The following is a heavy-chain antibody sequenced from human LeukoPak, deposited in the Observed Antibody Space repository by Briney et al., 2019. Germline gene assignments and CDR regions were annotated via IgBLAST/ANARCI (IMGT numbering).Heavy chain of an antibody. V-gene: IGHV4-4*07. Sequence: PSETLSLTCTVSGGSISSYYWSWIRQPAGKGLEWIGRIYTSGSTNYNPSLKSRVTISVDKSKNQFSLKLSSVTAADTAVHYCARFRCRGASCGGTHYMDVWGKGTTVTVSS. CDR1: GGSISSYY. CDR2: IYTSGST. J-gene: IGHJ6*03. D-gene: IGHD2-15*01. CDR3: ARFRCRGASCGGTHYMDV.